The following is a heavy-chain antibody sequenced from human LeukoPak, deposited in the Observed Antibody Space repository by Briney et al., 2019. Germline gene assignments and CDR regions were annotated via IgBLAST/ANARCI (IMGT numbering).Heavy chain of an antibody. J-gene: IGHJ6*03. CDR3: ARDSSTVTTVYYMDV. D-gene: IGHD4-17*01. V-gene: IGHV3-23*01. CDR2: ISGSGGST. CDR1: GFTFSSYA. Sequence: PGGSLRLSCAASGFTFSSYAMSWVRQAPGKGLEWVSAISGSGGSTYYADSVKGRFTISRDNSKNTLYLQMNSLRAEDTAVYYCARDSSTVTTVYYMDVWGKGTTVTVSS.